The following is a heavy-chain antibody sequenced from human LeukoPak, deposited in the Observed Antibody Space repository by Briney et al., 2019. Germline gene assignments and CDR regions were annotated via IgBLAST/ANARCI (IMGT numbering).Heavy chain of an antibody. CDR1: GYTFTSYG. J-gene: IGHJ4*02. CDR3: ARTHERKYYDILTGYYPPFDY. V-gene: IGHV1-8*02. Sequence: ASVKLSCKASGYTFTSYGISWLRHAPAQGLERMGWMNPNSGNTGYAQKFQGRVPMTRNTSISTAYTELSSLRSEDTAVYYCARTHERKYYDILTGYYPPFDYWGQGTLVTVSS. D-gene: IGHD3-9*01. CDR2: MNPNSGNT.